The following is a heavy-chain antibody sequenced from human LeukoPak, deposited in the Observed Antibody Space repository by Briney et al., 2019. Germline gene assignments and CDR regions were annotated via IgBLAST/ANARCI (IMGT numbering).Heavy chain of an antibody. CDR2: IRYDESVK. CDR1: GFTFSGSG. D-gene: IGHD3-16*01. V-gene: IGHV3-30*02. CDR3: ARDLPGGAKAFNI. Sequence: GGSLRLSCAASGFTFSGSGMHWVPQAPGKGPGGVAFIRYDESVKSYANAVKGRFTGSRDNSKNTLFLQMNNLRAEDTAVYYCARDLPGGAKAFNIWGLGTMVIVSS. J-gene: IGHJ3*02.